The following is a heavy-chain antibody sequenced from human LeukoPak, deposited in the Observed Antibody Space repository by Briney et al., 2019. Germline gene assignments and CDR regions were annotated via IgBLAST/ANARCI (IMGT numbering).Heavy chain of an antibody. Sequence: PGRSLRLSCAASGFTFKIYGMHWVRQAPGKGLEWVAIIWYDGSSEYYANSVKGRITISRGNAKNTLYLQMSSLREEDTAVYFCARAGWDLLPPYYYYGLDVWGQGTTVTVSS. CDR3: ARAGWDLLPPYYYYGLDV. CDR1: GFTFKIYG. CDR2: IWYDGSSE. V-gene: IGHV3-33*01. D-gene: IGHD2-15*01. J-gene: IGHJ6*02.